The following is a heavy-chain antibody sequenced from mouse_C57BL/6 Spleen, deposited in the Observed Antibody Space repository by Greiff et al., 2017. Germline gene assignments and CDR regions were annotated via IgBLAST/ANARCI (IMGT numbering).Heavy chain of an antibody. V-gene: IGHV3-1*01. J-gene: IGHJ3*01. D-gene: IGHD2-1*01. CDR3: ARAVVTTAWFAY. Sequence: EVKLQESGPGMVKPSQSLSLTCTVTGYSITSGYDWHWIRHFPGNKLEWMGYISYSGSTNYNPSLKSRISITHDTSKNHFFLKLNSVTTKDTATYYCARAVVTTAWFAYWGQGTLVTVSA. CDR2: ISYSGST. CDR1: GYSITSGYD.